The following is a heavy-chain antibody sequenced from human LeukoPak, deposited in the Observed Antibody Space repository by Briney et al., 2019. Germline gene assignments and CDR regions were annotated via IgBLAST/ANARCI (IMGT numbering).Heavy chain of an antibody. CDR2: NYENGST. D-gene: IGHD3-22*01. CDR3: ARHKEDFHDSSGPNFWYFDL. J-gene: IGHJ2*01. V-gene: IGHV4-39*01. Sequence: SETLSLNCTVSGDSIKSDSYYWGWIRQPPGKGLEWIGTNYENGSTYYNPSLKSRVTISVDTSKNQFSVKLSSVTAADTALYYCARHKEDFHDSSGPNFWYFDLWGRGILVTVSS. CDR1: GDSIKSDSYY.